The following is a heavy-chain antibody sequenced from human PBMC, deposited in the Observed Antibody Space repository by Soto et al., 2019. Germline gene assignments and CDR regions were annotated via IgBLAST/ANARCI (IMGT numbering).Heavy chain of an antibody. Sequence: GASVKVSCKASGGTFSSYAISWLRQAPGQGLVWMGGIIPIFGTANYAQKFQGRVTITADESTSTAYMELSSLRSEDTAVYYCARAPDSSGSNAFDIWGQGTMVTVSS. CDR2: IIPIFGTA. D-gene: IGHD3-22*01. CDR1: GGTFSSYA. J-gene: IGHJ3*02. CDR3: ARAPDSSGSNAFDI. V-gene: IGHV1-69*13.